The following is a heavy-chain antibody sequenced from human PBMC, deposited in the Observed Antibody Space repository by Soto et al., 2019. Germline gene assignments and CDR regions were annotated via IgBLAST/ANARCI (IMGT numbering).Heavy chain of an antibody. Sequence: PSETLSLTCAVYGGSFSGYYWSWIRQPPGKGLEWIGEINHSGSTNYNLSLKSRVTISVDTSKNQFSLKLSSVTAADTVVYYCARAGGGTMVRAPLRRGGQGALVTVSS. CDR3: ARAGGGTMVRAPLRR. CDR1: GGSFSGYY. J-gene: IGHJ4*02. V-gene: IGHV4-34*01. CDR2: INHSGST. D-gene: IGHD3-10*01.